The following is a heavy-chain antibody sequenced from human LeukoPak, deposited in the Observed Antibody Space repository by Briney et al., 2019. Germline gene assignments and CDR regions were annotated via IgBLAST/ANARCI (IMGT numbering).Heavy chain of an antibody. V-gene: IGHV3-23*01. CDR1: GFTFSSYA. D-gene: IGHD3-3*01. Sequence: GGSLRVSCAASGFTFSSYAMSWVRQAPGQGLEWVSAISGSGGSTYYADSVKGRFTISRDNSKNTLYLQLKSLRADDTAVYYCAKFLKFWSGYSDDYWGQGTLVTVSS. CDR3: AKFLKFWSGYSDDY. CDR2: ISGSGGST. J-gene: IGHJ4*02.